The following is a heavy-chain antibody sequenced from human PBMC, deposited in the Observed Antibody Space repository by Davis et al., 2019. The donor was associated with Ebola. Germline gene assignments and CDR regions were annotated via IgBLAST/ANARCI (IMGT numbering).Heavy chain of an antibody. CDR3: TRAPYQLLYQYYYMDV. V-gene: IGHV4-30-4*01. CDR2: IFNSEST. D-gene: IGHD2-2*02. CDR1: GGSVSSGDYY. Sequence: MPSETLSLTCTVSGGSVSSGDYYWNWIRQPPGKGLEWIGYIFNSESTYYNPSLKSRVTISVDTSKNQFSLKLSSVTAADTAVYYCTRAPYQLLYQYYYMDVWGKGTTVTVPS. J-gene: IGHJ6*03.